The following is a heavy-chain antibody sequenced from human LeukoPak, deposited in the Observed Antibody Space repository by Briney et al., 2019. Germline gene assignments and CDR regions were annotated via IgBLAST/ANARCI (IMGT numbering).Heavy chain of an antibody. Sequence: SETLSLTCNVSGDSISSHYWSWIRQPPGKGLEWIGYIYYSGSTNYNPSLKSRVTISVDTSKSQFSLKLSSVTAADTAVYYCARAITMVRGEFYNWFDPWGQGTLVTVSS. CDR2: IYYSGST. CDR1: GDSISSHY. CDR3: ARAITMVRGEFYNWFDP. D-gene: IGHD3-10*01. J-gene: IGHJ5*02. V-gene: IGHV4-59*11.